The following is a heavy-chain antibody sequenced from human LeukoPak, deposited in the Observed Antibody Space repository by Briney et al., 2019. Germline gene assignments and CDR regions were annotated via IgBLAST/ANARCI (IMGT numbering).Heavy chain of an antibody. J-gene: IGHJ4*02. CDR3: AKNTLRDYDFWSGYHD. D-gene: IGHD3-3*01. Sequence: GGSLRLSCAASGFTFSNFALAWVRQAPGKGLEWVSAISGSGGSTYYADSVKGRFTISRDNSKNTLYLQMNSLRAEDTAVYYCAKNTLRDYDFWSGYHDWGQGTLVTVSS. V-gene: IGHV3-23*01. CDR1: GFTFSNFA. CDR2: ISGSGGST.